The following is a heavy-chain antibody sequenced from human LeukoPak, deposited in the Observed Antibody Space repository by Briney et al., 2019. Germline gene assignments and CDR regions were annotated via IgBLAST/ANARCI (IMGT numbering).Heavy chain of an antibody. J-gene: IGHJ5*02. CDR3: ALAGYYDSPGP. D-gene: IGHD3-22*01. CDR1: GYTFTSYD. Sequence: GASVKVSCKASGYTFTSYDFNWVRQATGQRPEWMGWMSPNSGDTGYAQKLQDRVTMTRNTSISAAYMEMSSLRSDDTAVYYCALAGYYDSPGPGGQGPRVPVSS. CDR2: MSPNSGDT. V-gene: IGHV1-8*01.